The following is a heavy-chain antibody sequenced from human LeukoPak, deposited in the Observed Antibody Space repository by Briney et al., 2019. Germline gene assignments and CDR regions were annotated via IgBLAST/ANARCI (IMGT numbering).Heavy chain of an antibody. D-gene: IGHD2-15*01. CDR3: ARGYCSGGSCNYYYGMDV. CDR1: GFTLSSYG. V-gene: IGHV3-33*01. Sequence: GRSLRLSCAASGFTLSSYGMQGVREARGKGVGGGAVIWYEGSKKYYADSVKGRFTISRDNSKNTLYLQMNSLRAEDTAVYYCARGYCSGGSCNYYYGMDVWGQGTTVTVSS. J-gene: IGHJ6*02. CDR2: IWYEGSKK.